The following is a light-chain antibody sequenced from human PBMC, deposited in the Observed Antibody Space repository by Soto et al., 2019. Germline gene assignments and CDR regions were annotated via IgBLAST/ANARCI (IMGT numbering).Light chain of an antibody. J-gene: IGKJ5*01. CDR2: GAS. V-gene: IGKV3-20*01. CDR3: QHFGGTTFT. CDR1: HGVNSSY. Sequence: EIVLTQSPGILSLSPGEKATLSCRASHGVNSSYIAWYQQRPGQTPSLLIYGASTRATGIPDRFSGSGSGTHFTLTISRLEPGDFAVYYCQHFGGTTFTFGQGTRLEIK.